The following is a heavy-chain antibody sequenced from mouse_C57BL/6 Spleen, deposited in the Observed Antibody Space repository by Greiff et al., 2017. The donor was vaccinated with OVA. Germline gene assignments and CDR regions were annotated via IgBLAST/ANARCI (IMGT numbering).Heavy chain of an antibody. CDR3: TTGGLRRGGFDY. V-gene: IGHV14-4*01. CDR2: IDPENGDT. J-gene: IGHJ2*01. D-gene: IGHD2-4*01. CDR1: GFNIKDDY. Sequence: EVQLQQSGAELVRPGASVKLSCTASGFNIKDDYMHWVKQRPEQGLEWIGWIDPENGDTEYASKFQGKATITADTSSNTAYLQLSSLTSEDTAVYYCTTGGLRRGGFDYWGQGTTRTVSS.